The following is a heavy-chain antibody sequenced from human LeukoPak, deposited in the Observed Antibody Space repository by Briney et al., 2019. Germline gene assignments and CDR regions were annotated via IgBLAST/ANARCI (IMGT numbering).Heavy chain of an antibody. CDR3: ATVYGSGGRYYYYYYMDV. CDR2: IYPGDSDT. Sequence: GESLKISCKGSGYSFTSYWIGWVRQMPGKGLEWMGIIYPGDSDTRYSPSFQGQVTISADKSISTAYLQWSSLKASDTAMYYCATVYGSGGRYYYYYYMDVWGKGTTVTVSS. V-gene: IGHV5-51*01. D-gene: IGHD3-10*01. CDR1: GYSFTSYW. J-gene: IGHJ6*03.